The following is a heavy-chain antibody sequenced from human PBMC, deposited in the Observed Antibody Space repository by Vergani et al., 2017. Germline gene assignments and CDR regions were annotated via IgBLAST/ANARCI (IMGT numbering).Heavy chain of an antibody. D-gene: IGHD4-17*01. J-gene: IGHJ5*02. CDR3: ARDWGLDGDYVDWFDL. CDR2: ISSSGSII. CDR1: GFIFSSYE. Sequence: EVQLVESGGGLVQPGGSLRLSCAASGFIFSSYEMHWVRQAPGKGLEWVSYISSSGSIIYYADSVTGRFTISRDNAKNSLYLQMNSLRAEDPAVYYCARDWGLDGDYVDWFDLWGQGTLVTVSS. V-gene: IGHV3-48*03.